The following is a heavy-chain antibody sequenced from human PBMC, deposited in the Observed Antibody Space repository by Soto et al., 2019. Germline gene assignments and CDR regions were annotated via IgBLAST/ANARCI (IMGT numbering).Heavy chain of an antibody. CDR2: ISAYNGNT. CDR3: ARGGAYGESVGWYYYYMDV. Sequence: GASVKVSCKASGYTFTSYVISWVRQAPGQGLEWMGWISAYNGNTNYAQKLQGRVTMTTDTSTSTAYMELRSLRSDDTAVYYCARGGAYGESVGWYYYYMDVWGKGTTVTVSS. J-gene: IGHJ6*03. V-gene: IGHV1-18*01. CDR1: GYTFTSYV. D-gene: IGHD4-17*01.